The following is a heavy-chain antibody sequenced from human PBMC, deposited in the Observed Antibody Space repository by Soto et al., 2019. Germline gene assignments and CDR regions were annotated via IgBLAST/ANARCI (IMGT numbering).Heavy chain of an antibody. CDR3: ARDKRSLVAALYDY. D-gene: IGHD6-6*01. V-gene: IGHV3-21*01. CDR1: GFTFSSYS. CDR2: ISSSSSYI. J-gene: IGHJ4*02. Sequence: PGXSLRLSCAASGFTFSSYSINWVLQAPGKGLEWVSSISSSSSYIYYADSVKGRFTISRDNAKNSLYLQMNSLRAEDTAVYYCARDKRSLVAALYDYWGQGTLVTVSS.